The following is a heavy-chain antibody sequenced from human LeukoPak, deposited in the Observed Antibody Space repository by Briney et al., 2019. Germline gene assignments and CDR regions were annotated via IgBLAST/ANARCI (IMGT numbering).Heavy chain of an antibody. Sequence: SETLSLTCTVSGGSISSYYWSWIRQPPGKGLEWIGYIYYSGSTNYNPSLKSRVTISVDTSKNQFSLKLSSVTAADTAGYYCARAGVATITVDYWGQGTLVTVSS. CDR2: IYYSGST. V-gene: IGHV4-59*01. CDR3: ARAGVATITVDY. J-gene: IGHJ4*02. D-gene: IGHD5-12*01. CDR1: GGSISSYY.